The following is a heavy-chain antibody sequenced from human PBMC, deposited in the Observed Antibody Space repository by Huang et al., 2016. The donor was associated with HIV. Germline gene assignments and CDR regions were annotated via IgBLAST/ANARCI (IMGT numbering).Heavy chain of an antibody. CDR2: ISSDGRKK. D-gene: IGHD6-13*01. V-gene: IGHV3-30*03. Sequence: QVQLVESGGGVVQPGRSLRLSCAAAGITFSTYDIHWVRQAPGKGLEWVTVISSDGRKKSYADAVKGRFTISRDNSRNTLYWQMNSLRRDDTSVYYCVLAAAPAFWGRGTLVTVSS. CDR1: GITFSTYD. CDR3: VLAAAPAF. J-gene: IGHJ4*01.